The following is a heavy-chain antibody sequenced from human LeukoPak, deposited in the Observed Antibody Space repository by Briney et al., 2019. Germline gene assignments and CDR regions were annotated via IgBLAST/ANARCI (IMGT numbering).Heavy chain of an antibody. D-gene: IGHD3-10*01. J-gene: IGHJ6*02. V-gene: IGHV3-23*01. CDR1: GFTFNSYA. Sequence: PGGSLRLSCAAPGFTFNSYAMTSVRQAPGKGLEWVSGISGSGDRTSYAASVRGRFTISRDNAKNTLYLQMNTLRAEDTAVYYCAKSDGRAGIKYSLDVWGHGTTVTVSS. CDR2: ISGSGDRT. CDR3: AKSDGRAGIKYSLDV.